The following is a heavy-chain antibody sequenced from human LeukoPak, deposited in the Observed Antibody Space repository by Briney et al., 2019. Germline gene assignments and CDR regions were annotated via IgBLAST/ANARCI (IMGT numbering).Heavy chain of an antibody. CDR1: GYTFTSYD. CDR3: ARGLRRNRRYYFDY. J-gene: IGHJ4*02. V-gene: IGHV1-8*01. Sequence: ASVKVSCKASGYTFTSYDINWVRQATGQGLEWMGWMNPNSGITGYAQKFQGRVTMTRNTSISTAYMELSSLRSEDTAVYYCARGLRRNRRYYFDYWGQGTLVTVSS. D-gene: IGHD4-17*01. CDR2: MNPNSGIT.